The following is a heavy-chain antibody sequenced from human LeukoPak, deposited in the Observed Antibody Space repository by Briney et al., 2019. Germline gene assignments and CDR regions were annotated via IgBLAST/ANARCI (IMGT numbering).Heavy chain of an antibody. CDR2: INPSGGST. Sequence: ASVKVSCKASGYTFTSYYMHWVRQAPGQGLEWMGIINPSGGSTSYAQRFQGRVTMTRDMSTSTVYMELSSLRSEATAVYYCASGLDYYYYMDVWGKGTTVTVSS. J-gene: IGHJ6*03. CDR1: GYTFTSYY. CDR3: ASGLDYYYYMDV. D-gene: IGHD3/OR15-3a*01. V-gene: IGHV1-46*01.